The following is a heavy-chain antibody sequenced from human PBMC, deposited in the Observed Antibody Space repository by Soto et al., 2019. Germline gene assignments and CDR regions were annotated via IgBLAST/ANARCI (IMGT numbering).Heavy chain of an antibody. CDR1: LVTFSSYA. D-gene: IGHD3-9*01. CDR2: ISGSGGST. J-gene: IGHJ4*02. Sequence: WESLRLSWAAVLVTFSSYAMSWVRQAPGKGLEWVSAISGSGGSTYYADSVKGRFTISRDNAKNSLYLQMNSLRAEDTAVYYCARDTALRYFDWLPNYYFDYWGQGTLVTVSS. V-gene: IGHV3-23*01. CDR3: ARDTALRYFDWLPNYYFDY.